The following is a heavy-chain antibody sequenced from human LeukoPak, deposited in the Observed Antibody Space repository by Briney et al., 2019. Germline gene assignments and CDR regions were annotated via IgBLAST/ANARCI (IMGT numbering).Heavy chain of an antibody. CDR3: ARDQWGDSGSYSPPGGY. V-gene: IGHV4-4*07. J-gene: IGHJ4*02. CDR2: IYTSGNT. CDR1: GGSINNYY. D-gene: IGHD3-10*01. Sequence: SETLSLTCTVSGGSINNYYWSWMRHPAGKGLEWIGRIYTSGNTNYNPSLKSRVTMSVDTSKNQFSLRLSSVTAADTAVYYCARDQWGDSGSYSPPGGYWGQGILVTVSS.